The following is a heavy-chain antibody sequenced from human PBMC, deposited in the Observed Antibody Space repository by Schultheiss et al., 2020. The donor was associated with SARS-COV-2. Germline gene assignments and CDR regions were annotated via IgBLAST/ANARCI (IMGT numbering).Heavy chain of an antibody. V-gene: IGHV3-30*04. CDR2: ISYDGRNK. D-gene: IGHD2-2*01. CDR1: GFTFSSYA. J-gene: IGHJ6*03. Sequence: GGSLRLSCAASGFTFSSYAMHWVRQAPGKGLEWVAVISYDGRNKYYADSVKGRFTISRDNSKNTLYLQMNSLRAEDTAVYYCARSVVVPAAMKRGYYYYYMDVWGKGTTVTVSS. CDR3: ARSVVVPAAMKRGYYYYYMDV.